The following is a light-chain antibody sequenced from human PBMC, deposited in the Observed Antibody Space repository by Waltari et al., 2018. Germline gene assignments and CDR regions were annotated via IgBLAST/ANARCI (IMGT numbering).Light chain of an antibody. CDR3: QQYNNWPPIT. Sequence: IVMTQSPATLSVSPGERATLSCRASQSIDINLAWYQQKPGQAPRLLIYGASTRATGIPARFRGSGSGTDFTLTISSMQSEDFAVYYCQQYNNWPPITFGQGTRLEIK. V-gene: IGKV3-15*01. J-gene: IGKJ5*01. CDR2: GAS. CDR1: QSIDIN.